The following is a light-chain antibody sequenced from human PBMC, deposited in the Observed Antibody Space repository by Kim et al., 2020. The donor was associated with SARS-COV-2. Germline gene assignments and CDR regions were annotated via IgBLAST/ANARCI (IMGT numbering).Light chain of an antibody. CDR2: RNN. J-gene: IGLJ3*02. CDR1: TSAIGSNY. V-gene: IGLV1-47*01. CDR3: ATWDDSLNGPV. Sequence: GPRVTISSSGSTSAIGSNYVYWSQQHPGTAPKLLIYRNNQRPSGVPDRFSVSTSGTSASLAISGLRSDDAADYYCATWDDSLNGPVFGGGTQLTVL.